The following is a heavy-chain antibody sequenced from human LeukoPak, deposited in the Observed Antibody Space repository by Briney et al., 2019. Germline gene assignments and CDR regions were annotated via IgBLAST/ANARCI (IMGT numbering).Heavy chain of an antibody. CDR1: GFTFDDYA. CDR3: ARDDGGDFNDAFDI. D-gene: IGHD2-21*02. J-gene: IGHJ3*02. CDR2: ISWDGGST. V-gene: IGHV3-43D*03. Sequence: PGGSLRLSCAASGFTFDDYAMHWVRQAPGKGLEWVSLISWDGGSTYYADSVRGRFTISRDNAQNSLYLQMNSLRAEDTAVYFCARDDGGDFNDAFDIWGQGTLVTVSS.